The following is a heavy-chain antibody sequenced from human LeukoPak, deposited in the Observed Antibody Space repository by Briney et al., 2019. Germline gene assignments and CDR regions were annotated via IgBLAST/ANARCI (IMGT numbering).Heavy chain of an antibody. J-gene: IGHJ6*02. CDR3: ARDLTYCSGGSCYSVV. V-gene: IGHV1-69*01. D-gene: IGHD2-15*01. CDR2: IIPIFGTA. Sequence: SVKVSCKASGGTFSSYAISWVRQAPGQGLEWMGGIIPIFGTANYAQKFQGRVTITADESTSTAYMELSSLRSEDTAVYYCARDLTYCSGGSCYSVVWDQGTTVTVSS. CDR1: GGTFSSYA.